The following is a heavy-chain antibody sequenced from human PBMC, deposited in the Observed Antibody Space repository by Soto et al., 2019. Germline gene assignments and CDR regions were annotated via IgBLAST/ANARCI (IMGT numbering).Heavy chain of an antibody. V-gene: IGHV5-51*01. CDR2: IYPGDSDT. CDR1: GYSFTSYW. CDR3: ARLDLAYCSGGSCYQGAFDI. J-gene: IGHJ3*02. Sequence: GESLKISCKGSGYSFTSYWICWVRQMPVKGLEGMGIIYPGDSDTRYSPSFQGQVTISADKSISTAYLQWSSLKASDTAMYYCARLDLAYCSGGSCYQGAFDISGQGTMVTLSS. D-gene: IGHD2-15*01.